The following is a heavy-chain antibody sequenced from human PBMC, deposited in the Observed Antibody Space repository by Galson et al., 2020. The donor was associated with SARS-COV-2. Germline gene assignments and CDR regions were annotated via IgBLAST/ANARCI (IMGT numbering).Heavy chain of an antibody. V-gene: IGHV5-51*01. D-gene: IGHD3-3*01. J-gene: IGHJ6*02. Sequence: GESLKISCKGSGYSFTSYWIGWVRQMPGKGLEWMGIIYPGDSDTRYSPSFQGQVTISADKSISTAYLQWSSLKASDTAMYYCARLVPPVAGVVASTYYYYYGMDVWGQGTTVTVSS. CDR1: GYSFTSYW. CDR3: ARLVPPVAGVVASTYYYYYGMDV. CDR2: IYPGDSDT.